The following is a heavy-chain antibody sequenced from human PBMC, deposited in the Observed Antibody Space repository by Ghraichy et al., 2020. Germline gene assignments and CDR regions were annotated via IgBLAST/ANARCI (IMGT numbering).Heavy chain of an antibody. D-gene: IGHD2/OR15-2a*01. Sequence: SETLSLTCGVYGGSFSDYFWSWIRQPPGKGLEWIGEIKHSGRTNYNPSFKSRVTISVDTSKNLLSLNLASVSAADTAIYYCARAHNEYDFGRHLDYWGQGTLVTVSS. V-gene: IGHV4-34*01. CDR1: GGSFSDYF. J-gene: IGHJ4*02. CDR2: IKHSGRT. CDR3: ARAHNEYDFGRHLDY.